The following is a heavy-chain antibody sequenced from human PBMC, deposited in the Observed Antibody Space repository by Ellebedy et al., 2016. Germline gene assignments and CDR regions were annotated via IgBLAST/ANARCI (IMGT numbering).Heavy chain of an antibody. CDR1: GYTFTSYY. D-gene: IGHD4-23*01. CDR3: ATANYGGNPSLDAFDI. CDR2: INPSGGST. Sequence: ASVKVSCKASGYTFTSYYMHWVRQAPGQGLEWMGIINPSGGSTSYAQKFQGRVTMTEDTSTDTAYMELSSLRSEDTAVYYCATANYGGNPSLDAFDIWGQGTMVTVSS. V-gene: IGHV1-46*01. J-gene: IGHJ3*02.